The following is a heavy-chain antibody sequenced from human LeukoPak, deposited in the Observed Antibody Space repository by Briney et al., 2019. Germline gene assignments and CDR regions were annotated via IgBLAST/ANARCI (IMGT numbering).Heavy chain of an antibody. CDR3: ATDPYSGSYLVDAFDI. D-gene: IGHD1-26*01. CDR2: FDPEDGET. Sequence: ASVKVSCKVSGYTLTELSMHWVRQAPGKGLEWMGGFDPEDGETIYAQKFQGRVTMTEDTSTDTAYKELSSLRSEDTAVYYCATDPYSGSYLVDAFDIWGQGTMVTVSS. CDR1: GYTLTELS. J-gene: IGHJ3*02. V-gene: IGHV1-24*01.